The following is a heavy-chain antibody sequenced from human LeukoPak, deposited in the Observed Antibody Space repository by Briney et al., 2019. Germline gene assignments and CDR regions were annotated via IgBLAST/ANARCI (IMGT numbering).Heavy chain of an antibody. V-gene: IGHV4-61*01. J-gene: IGHJ5*02. CDR2: IYHDGST. Sequence: KPSETLSLTCTVSGVSVSSGSYFWSWIRQPPGEGPQWIGYIYHDGSTNYSPSLGSRVSISVDTSKNQFSLKLSSVTTADTAVYFCATFFDFWFGPWGQGTQVTVSS. CDR1: GVSVSSGSYF. D-gene: IGHD5/OR15-5a*01. CDR3: ATFFDFWFGP.